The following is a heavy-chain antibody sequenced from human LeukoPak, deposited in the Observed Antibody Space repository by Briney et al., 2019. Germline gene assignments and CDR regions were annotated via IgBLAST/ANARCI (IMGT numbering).Heavy chain of an antibody. V-gene: IGHV3-48*01. J-gene: IGHJ4*02. CDR3: ARALWFGETSPAY. D-gene: IGHD3-10*01. Sequence: GGSLRLSCAASGLTISSYSMNWVRRAPGKGLQWVSYISSSSSTIYYADSVKGRFTISRDNAKNSLYLQMNSLRAEDTAVYYCARALWFGETSPAYWGQGTLVTVSS. CDR1: GLTISSYS. CDR2: ISSSSSTI.